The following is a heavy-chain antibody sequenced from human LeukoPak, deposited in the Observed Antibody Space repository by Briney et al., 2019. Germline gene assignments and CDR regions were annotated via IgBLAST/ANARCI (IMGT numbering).Heavy chain of an antibody. CDR1: GYSFTDNY. CDR3: ARGATYYASGTFYP. Sequence: ASVKVSCKTSGYSFTDNYIFWVRQAPGEGPEWMGRINPRSGSTDYAQKFQGRATLTSDTSISTVYLELTRLKSDDTAAYYCARGATYYASGTFYPWGQGTLVTVSS. V-gene: IGHV1-2*06. CDR2: INPRSGST. J-gene: IGHJ5*02. D-gene: IGHD3-10*01.